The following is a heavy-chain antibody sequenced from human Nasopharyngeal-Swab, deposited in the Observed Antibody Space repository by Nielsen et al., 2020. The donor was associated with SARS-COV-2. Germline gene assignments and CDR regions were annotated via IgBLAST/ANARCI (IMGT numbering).Heavy chain of an antibody. J-gene: IGHJ3*02. Sequence: ASVQVSCKASGYTFTGYYMHWVRQAPGQGLDWMGWINPNSGGTNYAQKFQGWVTMTRDTSISTAYMELSRLRSDDTAVYYCARSHIVVVTDAFDIWGQGTMVTVSS. D-gene: IGHD2-21*02. CDR1: GYTFTGYY. CDR2: INPNSGGT. V-gene: IGHV1-2*04. CDR3: ARSHIVVVTDAFDI.